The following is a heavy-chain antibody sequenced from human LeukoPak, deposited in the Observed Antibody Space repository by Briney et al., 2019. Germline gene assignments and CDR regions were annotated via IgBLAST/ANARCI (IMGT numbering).Heavy chain of an antibody. V-gene: IGHV3-20*04. Sequence: GGSLRLSCAASGFTFDDYGMSWVRQAPGKGLEWVSGINWNGGSTGYADSVKGRFTISRDNAKNSLYLQMNSLRAEDTALYYCARSRLDSSSWYVVGDYWGQGTLVTVSS. D-gene: IGHD6-13*01. CDR2: INWNGGST. CDR3: ARSRLDSSSWYVVGDY. CDR1: GFTFDDYG. J-gene: IGHJ4*02.